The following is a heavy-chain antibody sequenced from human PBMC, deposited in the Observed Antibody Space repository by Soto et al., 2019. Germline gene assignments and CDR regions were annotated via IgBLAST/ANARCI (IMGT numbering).Heavy chain of an antibody. CDR3: ARVTQAVAADY. CDR2: ISYDGSNR. J-gene: IGHJ4*02. CDR1: GLTLSNYA. D-gene: IGHD6-19*01. Sequence: HVHWVESGGGGVQPGRSLRLSCAASGLTLSNYAMHWVRQAPGKGLEWVAVISYDGSNRYYADSVKGRFTISRDNSKNTLYLQMNSLRAEDKAVYYCARVTQAVAADYWGQGTLVTVSS. V-gene: IGHV3-30-3*01.